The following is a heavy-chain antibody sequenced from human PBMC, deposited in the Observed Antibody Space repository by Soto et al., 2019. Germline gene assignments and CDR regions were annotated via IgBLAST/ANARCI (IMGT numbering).Heavy chain of an antibody. CDR1: GFTFSSYS. D-gene: IGHD4-4*01. Sequence: GGSLRLSCAASGFTFSSYSTNWVRQAPGKGLEWVSSISSSSSYIYYADSVKGRFTISRDNAKNSLYLQMNSLRAEDTAVYYCARLYYSNYVAYYYYYMDVWGKGTTVTVS. CDR2: ISSSSSYI. J-gene: IGHJ6*03. V-gene: IGHV3-21*01. CDR3: ARLYYSNYVAYYYYYMDV.